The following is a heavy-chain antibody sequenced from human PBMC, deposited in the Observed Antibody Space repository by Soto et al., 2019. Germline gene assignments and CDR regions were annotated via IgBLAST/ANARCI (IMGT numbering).Heavy chain of an antibody. Sequence: GASVKVSCKVSGYTLTELSMHWVRQAPGKGLEWMGGFDPEDGETIYAQKFQGRVTMTEDTSTDTAYMELSSLRSEDTAVYYCATDRPGVVPLMKFDYWGQGTLVTVSS. CDR1: GYTLTELS. V-gene: IGHV1-24*01. CDR3: ATDRPGVVPLMKFDY. CDR2: FDPEDGET. J-gene: IGHJ4*02. D-gene: IGHD3-3*01.